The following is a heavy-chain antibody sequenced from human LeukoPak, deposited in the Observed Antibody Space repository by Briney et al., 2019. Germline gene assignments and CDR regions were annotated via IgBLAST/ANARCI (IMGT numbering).Heavy chain of an antibody. CDR1: GGSIGSGDYY. J-gene: IGHJ6*03. D-gene: IGHD3-16*01. Sequence: SETLSLTCTVSGGSIGSGDYYWSWIRQPPGKGLEWIGYIYYSGSTNYNPSLKSRVTISVDTSKNQFSLKLSSVTAADTAVYYCARFGYYYYYMDVWGKGTTVTVSS. CDR2: IYYSGST. CDR3: ARFGYYYYYMDV. V-gene: IGHV4-61*08.